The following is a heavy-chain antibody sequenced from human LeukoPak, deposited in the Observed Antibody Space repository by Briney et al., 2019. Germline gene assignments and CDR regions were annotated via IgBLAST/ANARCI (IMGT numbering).Heavy chain of an antibody. Sequence: GGSLRLSCAASGFTFSSYAMSWVRQAPGKGLEWVSAISGSGGSTYYADSVKGRFTISRDNSKNTLYLQMNSLRAEDTALYYCVRDREDKYFDFWGQGTLVTVSS. CDR2: ISGSGGST. CDR1: GFTFSSYA. CDR3: VRDREDKYFDF. V-gene: IGHV3-23*01. J-gene: IGHJ4*02. D-gene: IGHD2-15*01.